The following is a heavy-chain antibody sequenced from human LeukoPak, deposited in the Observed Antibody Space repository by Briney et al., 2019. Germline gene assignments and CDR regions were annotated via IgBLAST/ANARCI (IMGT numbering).Heavy chain of an antibody. J-gene: IGHJ4*02. CDR1: GFTFSSCD. CDR2: IGTTGDT. CDR3: ARAPHTGSGLDY. V-gene: IGHV3-13*01. Sequence: QTGGSLRLSCAASGFTFSSCDMHWVRQATGKGLEWVSAIGTTGDTYYPGSVKGRFTISRENAKNSLYLQMHSLRAGDTAVYYCARAPHTGSGLDYWGQGTLVTVSS. D-gene: IGHD3-10*01.